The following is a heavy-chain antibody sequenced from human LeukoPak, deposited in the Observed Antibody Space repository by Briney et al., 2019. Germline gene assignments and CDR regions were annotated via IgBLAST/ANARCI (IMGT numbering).Heavy chain of an antibody. J-gene: IGHJ4*02. Sequence: GGSLRLSCAGSQFTFSSYGMHWVRQAPGKGLEWVAVIWYDGSKKYYADSVKGRFTISRDNSKNTLYLQMDSLRAEDTAVYYCAKELTVYNRGYYFDYWGQGTLVTVPS. V-gene: IGHV3-33*06. CDR2: IWYDGSKK. CDR3: AKELTVYNRGYYFDY. CDR1: QFTFSSYG. D-gene: IGHD1-14*01.